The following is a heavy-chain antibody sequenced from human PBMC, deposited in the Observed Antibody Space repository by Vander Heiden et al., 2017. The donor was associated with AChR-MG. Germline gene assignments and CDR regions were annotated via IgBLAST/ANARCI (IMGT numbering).Heavy chain of an antibody. CDR1: GYTLTELS. D-gene: IGHD3-10*01. Sequence: QVQLVQSGAEVKKPGASVKVSCKVSGYTLTELSMHWVRQAPGKGLEWMGGFDPEDGETIYAQKFQGRVTMTEDTSTDTAYMELSSLRSEDTAVYYCATGDYYGSGTKPYYYYYYMDVWGKGTTVTVSS. J-gene: IGHJ6*03. CDR2: FDPEDGET. CDR3: ATGDYYGSGTKPYYYYYYMDV. V-gene: IGHV1-24*01.